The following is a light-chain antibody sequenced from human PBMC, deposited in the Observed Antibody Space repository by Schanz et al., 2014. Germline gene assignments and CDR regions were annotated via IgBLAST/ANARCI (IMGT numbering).Light chain of an antibody. CDR3: QQDDSVTLT. CDR2: GAS. CDR1: QSVSSH. Sequence: EIVLTQSPGTLSLSPGERATLSCRASQSVSSHLVWYQQKFGQAPRLLIYGASIRATGIPARFSGSGSGTHFHLLLGGLQPEDFRHYHCQQDDSVTLTFGRGTKVEIK. V-gene: IGKV3-15*01. J-gene: IGKJ4*01.